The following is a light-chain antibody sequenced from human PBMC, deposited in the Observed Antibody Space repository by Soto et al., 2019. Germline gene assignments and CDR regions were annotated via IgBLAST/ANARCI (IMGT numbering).Light chain of an antibody. Sequence: QSALTQPPSVSGSPGQSVAISCTGTSSDVGGSNGVSWYQQPPGTAPKLMIYDVSNRPSGVPDRFSGSKSGNPASLTISGLQAEDEGDYYCSSYTSSSTYVFGTGTKVTVL. CDR2: DVS. CDR1: SSDVGGSNG. J-gene: IGLJ1*01. CDR3: SSYTSSSTYV. V-gene: IGLV2-18*02.